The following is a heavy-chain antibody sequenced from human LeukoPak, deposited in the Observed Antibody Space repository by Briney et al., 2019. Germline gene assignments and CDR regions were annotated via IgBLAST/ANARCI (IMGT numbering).Heavy chain of an antibody. CDR2: INHSGST. CDR3: ARGGIVDY. Sequence: SETLSLTCAVYGGSFSGYYWSWIRQPPGKGLEWIGEINHSGSTNYNPSLKSRVTISVDTSKNQFSLKLSSVTAADTAVYYCARGGIVDYWGQGTLVTVS. V-gene: IGHV4-34*01. J-gene: IGHJ4*02. CDR1: GGSFSGYY. D-gene: IGHD1-14*01.